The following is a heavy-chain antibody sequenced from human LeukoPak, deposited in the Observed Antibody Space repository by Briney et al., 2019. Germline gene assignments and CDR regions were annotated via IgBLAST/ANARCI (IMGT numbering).Heavy chain of an antibody. CDR3: AKGLEERYCSGGSCFLSAFDY. D-gene: IGHD2-15*01. V-gene: IGHV3-30*18. CDR2: ISYDGSNK. J-gene: IGHJ4*02. CDR1: GFTFNSYG. Sequence: GGSLRLSCAASGFTFNSYGMHWVRQAPGKGLEWVAVISYDGSNKYYADSVKGRFTISRDNSKNTLYLQMNSLRAEDTAVYYCAKGLEERYCSGGSCFLSAFDYWGQGTLVTVSS.